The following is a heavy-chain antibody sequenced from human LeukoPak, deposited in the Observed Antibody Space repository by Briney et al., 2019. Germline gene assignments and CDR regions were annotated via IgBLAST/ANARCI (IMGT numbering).Heavy chain of an antibody. D-gene: IGHD1-26*01. CDR3: AKDSRSGSPRAFDS. V-gene: IGHV3-7*03. Sequence: GGSLRLSCAVSGFTFSSYWMTWVRQAPGKGLEWVANINQDGSEKNYVDSVKGRFTISRDNSKNTLYLQMNSLRPEDTAVYSCAKDSRSGSPRAFDSWGQGTLVIVSS. CDR1: GFTFSSYW. CDR2: INQDGSEK. J-gene: IGHJ4*02.